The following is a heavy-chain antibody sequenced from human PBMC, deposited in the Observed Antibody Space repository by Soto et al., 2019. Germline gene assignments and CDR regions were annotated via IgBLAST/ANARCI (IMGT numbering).Heavy chain of an antibody. Sequence: QVQLVQSGAEVKKPGASVKVSCKASGYTLTDYYMHWVRQAPGQGLEWMGWINPNSGGTNYAQKFQGRVTMTRDTSISTAYMELNRLRSDDTAVYYCARDQSPSSGWPGMDVWGQGTTVTVSS. CDR2: INPNSGGT. CDR1: GYTLTDYY. CDR3: ARDQSPSSGWPGMDV. V-gene: IGHV1-2*02. J-gene: IGHJ6*02. D-gene: IGHD6-19*01.